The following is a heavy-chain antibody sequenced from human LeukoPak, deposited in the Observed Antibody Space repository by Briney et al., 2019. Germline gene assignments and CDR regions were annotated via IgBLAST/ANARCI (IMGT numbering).Heavy chain of an antibody. V-gene: IGHV3-74*01. D-gene: IGHD3-10*01. Sequence: GGSLRLSCAASGFTFSSYWMNWVRQVPGKGLVWVSRIVSDGSNTNYADSVKGRFTISRDNAKNTLYLQMNSLRVEDTAVYYCARDLITWYYYGMDVWGQGTTVTVSS. J-gene: IGHJ6*02. CDR1: GFTFSSYW. CDR2: IVSDGSNT. CDR3: ARDLITWYYYGMDV.